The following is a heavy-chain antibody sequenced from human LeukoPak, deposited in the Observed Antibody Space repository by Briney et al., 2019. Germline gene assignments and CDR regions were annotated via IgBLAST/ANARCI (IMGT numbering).Heavy chain of an antibody. V-gene: IGHV4-34*01. CDR1: GGSFSGYY. Sequence: PSETLSLTCAVYGGSFSGYYWSWIRQPPGKGLEWIGEINHSGSTNYNPSLKSRVTISVDTSKNQFSLKLSSVTAADTAVYYCAELGITMIGGVWGKGTTVTVSS. D-gene: IGHD3-10*02. CDR2: INHSGST. CDR3: AELGITMIGGV. J-gene: IGHJ6*04.